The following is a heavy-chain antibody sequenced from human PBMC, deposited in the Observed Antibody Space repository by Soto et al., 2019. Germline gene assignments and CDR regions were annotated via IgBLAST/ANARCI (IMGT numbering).Heavy chain of an antibody. CDR3: ARLYVSTWYHWFDP. V-gene: IGHV4-39*01. CDR1: GGSITSSSYY. D-gene: IGHD6-13*01. J-gene: IGHJ5*02. CDR2: VYYSGST. Sequence: QLQLQESGPGLVKPSETLSLTCTVSGGSITSSSYYWGWIRQPPGKGLEWIANVYYSGSTYYNPSLMTRVTISVDTSKHQFSLKLSSVTAADTAVYYCARLYVSTWYHWFDPWGQGTLVTVSS.